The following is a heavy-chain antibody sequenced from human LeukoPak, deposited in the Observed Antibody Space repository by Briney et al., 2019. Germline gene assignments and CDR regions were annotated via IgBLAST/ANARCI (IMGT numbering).Heavy chain of an antibody. CDR2: IYHSGST. CDR1: GGSISSSSYY. CDR3: ARDSYYYGSGSYYIDY. V-gene: IGHV4-39*07. D-gene: IGHD3-10*01. Sequence: SETLSLTCTVSGGSISSSSYYSGWIRQPPGKGLQWIGSIYHSGSTYYNPSLKSRVTISVDTSKNQFSLKLSSVTAADTAVYYCARDSYYYGSGSYYIDYWGQGTLVTVSS. J-gene: IGHJ4*02.